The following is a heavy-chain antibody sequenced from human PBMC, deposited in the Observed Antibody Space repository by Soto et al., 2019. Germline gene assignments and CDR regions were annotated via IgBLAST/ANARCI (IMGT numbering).Heavy chain of an antibody. CDR1: GGSISSGGYY. CDR2: IYYSGST. CDR3: ASGGDYGDYYYYGMDV. Sequence: QVQLQESGPGLVKPSQTLSLTCTVSGGSISSGGYYWSWIRQHPGKGLEWIGYIYYSGSTYYNPSLKSRVTISVDTSKNQFSLKLSSVTAADTAVYYCASGGDYGDYYYYGMDVWGQGTTVTVSS. D-gene: IGHD4-17*01. V-gene: IGHV4-31*03. J-gene: IGHJ6*02.